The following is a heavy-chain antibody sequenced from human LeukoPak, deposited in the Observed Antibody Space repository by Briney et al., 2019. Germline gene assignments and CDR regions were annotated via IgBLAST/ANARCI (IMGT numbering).Heavy chain of an antibody. CDR1: GFTLSSYS. D-gene: IGHD3-22*01. J-gene: IGHJ3*02. Sequence: PGGSLRLSCAASGFTLSSYSMNWVRQAPGKGLEWVSSISSSSSYIYYADSVKGRFTISRDNAKNSLYLQMNSLRAEDTAVYYCARDRLSSGRDAFDIWGQGTMVTVSS. CDR2: ISSSSSYI. V-gene: IGHV3-21*01. CDR3: ARDRLSSGRDAFDI.